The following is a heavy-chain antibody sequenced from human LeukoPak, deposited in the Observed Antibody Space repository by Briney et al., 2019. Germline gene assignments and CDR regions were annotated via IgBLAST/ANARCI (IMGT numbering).Heavy chain of an antibody. D-gene: IGHD4-23*01. CDR1: GGSISSYY. CDR3: APMGYGGNSYMGY. V-gene: IGHV4-59*12. Sequence: SETLSLTCTVSGGSISSYYWSWIRQPPGKGLEWIGYIYYSGSTNYNPSLKSRVTISVDTSKNQFSLKLSSVTAADTAVYYCAPMGYGGNSYMGYWGQGTPVTVSS. J-gene: IGHJ4*02. CDR2: IYYSGST.